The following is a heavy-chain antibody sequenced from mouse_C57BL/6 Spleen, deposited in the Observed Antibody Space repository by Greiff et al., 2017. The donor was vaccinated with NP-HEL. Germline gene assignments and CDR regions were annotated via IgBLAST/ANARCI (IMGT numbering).Heavy chain of an antibody. CDR1: GFTFSDYY. CDR2: ISNGGGST. J-gene: IGHJ4*01. CDR3: ARRDYGSSYDYAMDY. V-gene: IGHV5-12*01. D-gene: IGHD1-1*01. Sequence: EVQGVESGGGLVQPGGSLKLSCAASGFTFSDYYMYWVRQTPEKRLEWVAYISNGGGSTYYPDTVKGRFTISRDNAKNTLYLQMSRLKSEDTAMYYCARRDYGSSYDYAMDYWGQGTSVTVSS.